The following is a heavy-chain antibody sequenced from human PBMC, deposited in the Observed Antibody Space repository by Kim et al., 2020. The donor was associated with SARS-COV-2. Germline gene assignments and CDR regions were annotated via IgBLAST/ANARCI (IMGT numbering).Heavy chain of an antibody. CDR2: IYYSGST. CDR1: GGSISSSSYY. Sequence: SETLSLTCTVSGGSISSSSYYWGWIRQPPGKGLEWIGSIYYSGSTYYNPSLKSRVTISVDTSKNQFSLKLSSVTAADTAVYYCARQSRSGWLSNSGPYYFDYWGQGTLVTVSS. CDR3: ARQSRSGWLSNSGPYYFDY. V-gene: IGHV4-39*01. J-gene: IGHJ4*02. D-gene: IGHD6-19*01.